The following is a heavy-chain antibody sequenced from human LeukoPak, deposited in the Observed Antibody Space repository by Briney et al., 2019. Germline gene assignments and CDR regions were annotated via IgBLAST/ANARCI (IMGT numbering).Heavy chain of an antibody. J-gene: IGHJ4*02. CDR1: GFTSSSYA. CDR3: AKDLLKVDTAMDH. D-gene: IGHD5-18*01. V-gene: IGHV3-23*01. Sequence: GGSLRLSCAASGFTSSSYAMSWVRQAPGKGLEWVSAISGSGGSTYYADSVKGRFTISRDNSKNTLYLQMNSLRAEDTAVYYCAKDLLKVDTAMDHWGQGTLVTVSS. CDR2: ISGSGGST.